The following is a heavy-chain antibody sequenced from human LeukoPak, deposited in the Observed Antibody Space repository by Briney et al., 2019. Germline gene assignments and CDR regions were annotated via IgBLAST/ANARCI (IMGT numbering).Heavy chain of an antibody. CDR3: ARDRGSYFHDAFDI. CDR1: GYTFTGYY. D-gene: IGHD1-26*01. J-gene: IGHJ3*02. V-gene: IGHV1-2*02. Sequence: ASVTVSCKASGYTFTGYYIYWVRQAPGQGLEWMGWINPNSGGTNYAQKFQGRVTMTGDTPISTVYMELSRLTSDDAAVYYCARDRGSYFHDAFDIWGQGTMVTVSS. CDR2: INPNSGGT.